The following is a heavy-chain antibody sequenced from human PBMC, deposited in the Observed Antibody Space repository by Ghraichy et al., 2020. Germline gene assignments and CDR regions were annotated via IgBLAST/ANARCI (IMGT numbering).Heavy chain of an antibody. V-gene: IGHV4-61*01. CDR2: IYYSGST. D-gene: IGHD2-2*01. CDR1: GGSVSSGSYY. CDR3: ARAVQYCSSTSCNSLFDY. Sequence: SETLSLTCTVSGGSVSSGSYYWSWIRQPPGKGLEWIGYIYYSGSTNYNPSLKSRVTISVDTSKNQFSLKLSSVTAADAAVYYCARAVQYCSSTSCNSLFDYWGQGTLVTVSS. J-gene: IGHJ4*02.